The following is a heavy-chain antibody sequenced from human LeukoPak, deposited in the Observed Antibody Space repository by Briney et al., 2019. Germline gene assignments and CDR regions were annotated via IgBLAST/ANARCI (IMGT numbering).Heavy chain of an antibody. CDR2: ISSSGSTI. J-gene: IGHJ5*02. CDR1: GFTFSSYG. V-gene: IGHV3-48*04. CDR3: ARGADGVSSNSRGWFDP. D-gene: IGHD2-15*01. Sequence: GGSLRLSCAASGFTFSSYGMSWVRQAPGKGLEWVSYISSSGSTIYYADSVKGRFTISRDNARNSLYLQMNTLRAEDTAVYSCARGADGVSSNSRGWFDPRGQGTLVTVSS.